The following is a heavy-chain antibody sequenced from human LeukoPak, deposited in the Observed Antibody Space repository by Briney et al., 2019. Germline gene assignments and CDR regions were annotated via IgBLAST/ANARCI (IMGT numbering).Heavy chain of an antibody. D-gene: IGHD3-16*01. Sequence: PGGSLRLSCAASGFTFRNYWMGWVRQAPGKGLEWVANTKPDGSAEYYADSVRGRFTASRDNANNLLYLQMNRLRAEDTAVYYCARDGRLHTNFAYWSQATLLTVSS. CDR1: GFTFRNYW. CDR3: ARDGRLHTNFAY. J-gene: IGHJ4*02. CDR2: TKPDGSAE. V-gene: IGHV3-7*01.